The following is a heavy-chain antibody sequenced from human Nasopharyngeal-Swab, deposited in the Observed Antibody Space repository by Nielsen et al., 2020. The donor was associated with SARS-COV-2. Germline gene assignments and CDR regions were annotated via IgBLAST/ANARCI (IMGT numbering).Heavy chain of an antibody. CDR1: GFTFSSYW. D-gene: IGHD6-19*01. Sequence: GESLKISCAASGFTFSSYWMHWVRQAPGTGLVWVSHINSDGSSTSYADSVKGRFTISRDNAKNTLYLQMNSLRAEDTAVYYCARGANSGWYRSFDYWGQGTLVTVSS. V-gene: IGHV3-74*01. CDR3: ARGANSGWYRSFDY. J-gene: IGHJ4*02. CDR2: INSDGSST.